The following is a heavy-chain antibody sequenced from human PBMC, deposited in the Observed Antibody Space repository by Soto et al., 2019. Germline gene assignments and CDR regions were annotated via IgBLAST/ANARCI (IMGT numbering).Heavy chain of an antibody. V-gene: IGHV3-30*18. D-gene: IGHD5-18*01. CDR3: AKTSGDKKYYFDY. CDR2: ISYDGSNK. CDR1: GFTFSSYC. J-gene: IGHJ4*02. Sequence: HPGVSLRLSFAASGFTFSSYCMHWVRQAPGKGLEWVAVISYDGSNKYYADSVKGRFTISRDNSKNTLCLQMNSLRAEDTAVYYCAKTSGDKKYYFDYWGQGTLVTVSS.